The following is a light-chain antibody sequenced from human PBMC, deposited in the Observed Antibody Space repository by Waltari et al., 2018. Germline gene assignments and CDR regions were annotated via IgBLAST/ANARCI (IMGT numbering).Light chain of an antibody. CDR3: QHYVRLPVT. CDR2: GAS. J-gene: IGKJ1*01. Sequence: EIVLTQSPGTLSLSPGERATLYCRASQSVSRTLACYQHKPGQAPRLLIYGASTRATGIPERFSGGGSGTDFSLTISRLEPEDFAVYYCQHYVRLPVTFGQGTKVEIK. V-gene: IGKV3-20*01. CDR1: QSVSRT.